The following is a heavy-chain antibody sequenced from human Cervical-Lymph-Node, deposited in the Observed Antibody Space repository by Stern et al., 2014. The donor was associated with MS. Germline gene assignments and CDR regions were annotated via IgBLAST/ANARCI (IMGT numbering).Heavy chain of an antibody. CDR3: ARANCIGGNCYSNYVALDV. V-gene: IGHV4-4*02. J-gene: IGHJ6*02. D-gene: IGHD2-15*01. CDR2: IFHSGST. CDR1: GDSISTYSW. Sequence: QVQLQESGPGLVRPSGTLSLTCGVSGDSISTYSWWNWVRQSPGKGLEWIAEIFHSGSTNYNPSLQSRVTISVDRSRNQFSLTLTSVTAADTAVYYCARANCIGGNCYSNYVALDVWGQGTTVTVSS.